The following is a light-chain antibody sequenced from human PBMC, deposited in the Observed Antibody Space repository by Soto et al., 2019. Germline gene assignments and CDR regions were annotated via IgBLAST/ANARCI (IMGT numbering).Light chain of an antibody. Sequence: QSVLTQPASVSGSPGQSITISCTGTSSDVGGYNYVSWYQQHPGKAPKLMIYEVSNRPSGVSNRFSGSKSGNKASLTISGLQAEDEADYYCSSYTSSSTPLYVFGTGTKLTVL. CDR1: SSDVGGYNY. V-gene: IGLV2-14*01. CDR2: EVS. J-gene: IGLJ1*01. CDR3: SSYTSSSTPLYV.